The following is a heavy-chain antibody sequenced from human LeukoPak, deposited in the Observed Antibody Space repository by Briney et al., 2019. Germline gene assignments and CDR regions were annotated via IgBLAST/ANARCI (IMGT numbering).Heavy chain of an antibody. Sequence: SETLSLTCTVSGGSISSYYWSWIRQPPGKGLEWIGYIYYSGSTNYNPSLKSRVTISVDTSKNQFSLKLSSVTAADTAVCYCARRPPHYYDSSGYYDYWGQGTLVTVSS. V-gene: IGHV4-59*08. D-gene: IGHD3-22*01. CDR2: IYYSGST. CDR3: ARRPPHYYDSSGYYDY. J-gene: IGHJ4*02. CDR1: GGSISSYY.